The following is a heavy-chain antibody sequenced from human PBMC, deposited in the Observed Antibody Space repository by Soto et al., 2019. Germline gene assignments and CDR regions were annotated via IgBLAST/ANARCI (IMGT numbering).Heavy chain of an antibody. V-gene: IGHV1-18*04. CDR1: GYIFTDYY. J-gene: IGHJ6*02. CDR2: ISGYNGNT. Sequence: ASVKVSCEASGYIFTDYYMHWVRQAPGQGLEWVGWISGYNGNTNYAQKFQGRVTLTTDKSTKTAFMELRSLTGDDTAVYYCAREYGMDVWGQGTTVTVPS. CDR3: AREYGMDV.